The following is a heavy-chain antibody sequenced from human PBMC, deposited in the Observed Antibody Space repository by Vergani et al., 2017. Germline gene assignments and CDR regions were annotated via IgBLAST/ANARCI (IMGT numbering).Heavy chain of an antibody. J-gene: IGHJ5*02. V-gene: IGHV4-59*08. Sequence: QVQLQESGPGLVKPSETLSLTCTVSGGSISSYYWSWIRQPPGKGLEWIGYIYYSGSTNYNPSLKSRVTLSVDTSKNQLSLRMTSVTAADTAVYYCARGETRTDWFDPWGQGTLVTVSS. CDR1: GGSISSYY. D-gene: IGHD3/OR15-3a*01. CDR3: ARGETRTDWFDP. CDR2: IYYSGST.